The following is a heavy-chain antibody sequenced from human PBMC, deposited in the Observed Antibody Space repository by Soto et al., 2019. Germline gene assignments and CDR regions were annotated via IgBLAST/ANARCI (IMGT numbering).Heavy chain of an antibody. CDR1: GGSVRSPSHY. CDR2: IYYIGTT. Sequence: TSETLSLTCTVSGGSVRSPSHYWSWIRQPPGKGLEWIGNIYYIGTTDYNPSLANRVTLLLDTSENQLSLKMRSVTVADTAVYYCERTASRRRWFDFWAQGTLVTVS. J-gene: IGHJ5*01. CDR3: ERTASRRRWFDF. V-gene: IGHV4-61*01. D-gene: IGHD2-21*02.